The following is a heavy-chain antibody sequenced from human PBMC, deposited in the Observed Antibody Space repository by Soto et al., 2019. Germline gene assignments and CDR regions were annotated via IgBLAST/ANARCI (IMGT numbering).Heavy chain of an antibody. CDR1: GGTFSSYA. Sequence: SVKVSCKASGGTFSSYAIGWVRQAPGQGLEWMGGIIPIFGTANYAQKFQGRVTITADESTSTAYLDLSSLRSEDTAVYYCARGVFDGYPIDYWGQGTLVTVSS. CDR3: ARGVFDGYPIDY. V-gene: IGHV1-69*13. CDR2: IIPIFGTA. D-gene: IGHD5-12*01. J-gene: IGHJ4*02.